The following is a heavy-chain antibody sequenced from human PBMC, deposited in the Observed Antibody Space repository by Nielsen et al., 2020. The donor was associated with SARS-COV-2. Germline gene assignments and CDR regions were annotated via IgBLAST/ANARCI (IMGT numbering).Heavy chain of an antibody. CDR3: ARTFRTGTTGP. Sequence: SETLSLTCTVSGGSISSSSYYWGWIRQPPGKGLEWIGYIYYSGSTNYNPSLKSRVTISVDTSKNQFSLKLSSVTAADTAVYYCARTFRTGTTGPWGQGTLVTVSS. CDR2: IYYSGST. J-gene: IGHJ5*02. D-gene: IGHD1-7*01. CDR1: GGSISSSSYY. V-gene: IGHV4-61*05.